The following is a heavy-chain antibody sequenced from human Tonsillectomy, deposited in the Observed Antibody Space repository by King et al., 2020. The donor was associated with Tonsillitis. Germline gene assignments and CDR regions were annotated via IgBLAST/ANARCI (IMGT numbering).Heavy chain of an antibody. Sequence: VQLVESGAEVKKPGASVKVSCKASGYTFTNYYIHWVRQAPGQGLEWMGIINPSGGSLGYAQKFQGRVTMTRDTSTSTVYMELSSLRSEDTAVYYCARGCYPPTTYYYYGMDVWGQGTTVTVSS. CDR2: INPSGGSL. CDR3: ARGCYPPTTYYYYGMDV. J-gene: IGHJ6*02. D-gene: IGHD3-16*02. CDR1: GYTFTNYY. V-gene: IGHV1-46*01.